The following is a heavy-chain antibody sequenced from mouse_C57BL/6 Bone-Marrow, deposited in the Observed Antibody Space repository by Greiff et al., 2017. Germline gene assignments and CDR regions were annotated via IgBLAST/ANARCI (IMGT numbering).Heavy chain of an antibody. D-gene: IGHD2-1*01. Sequence: QVQLKESGAELARPGASVKLSCTASGYTFTSYGISWVKQRTGQGLEWIGEIYPRSGTTYYNEKFKGKATLTADKSSSTAYMELRSLTSEDSAVYFCARIYYGNYEGLDYWGQGTTLTVSS. V-gene: IGHV1-81*01. CDR1: GYTFTSYG. J-gene: IGHJ2*01. CDR3: ARIYYGNYEGLDY. CDR2: IYPRSGTT.